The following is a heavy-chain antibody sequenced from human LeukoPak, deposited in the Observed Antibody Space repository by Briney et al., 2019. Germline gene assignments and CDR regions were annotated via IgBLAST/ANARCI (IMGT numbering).Heavy chain of an antibody. J-gene: IGHJ4*02. CDR2: INPNSGST. D-gene: IGHD3-9*01. CDR3: ARDVVLAGESYSLFDS. Sequence: GASVTVSCKASGYTFIGYYIHWVRQAPGQGLEWMGWINPNSGSTNYAQKFQVRVSMTRDTSITTAYMELSGLTSDDTAVYYCARDVVLAGESYSLFDSWGQGTLVTVSS. V-gene: IGHV1-2*02. CDR1: GYTFIGYY.